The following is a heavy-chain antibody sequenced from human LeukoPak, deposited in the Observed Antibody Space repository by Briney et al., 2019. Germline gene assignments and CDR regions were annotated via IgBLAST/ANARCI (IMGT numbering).Heavy chain of an antibody. CDR2: MNQDGSQK. CDR3: ARVVSSSSGYYTF. Sequence: GGSLRLSCAASGFTFNTHWMSWVRQAPGKGLEWVANMNQDGSQKQYVDSVKGRFTISRDNAKNSLYLQMYSLRVDDTAVYYCARVVSSSSGYYTFWGQGILVTVSS. D-gene: IGHD3-22*01. CDR1: GFTFNTHW. J-gene: IGHJ4*02. V-gene: IGHV3-7*04.